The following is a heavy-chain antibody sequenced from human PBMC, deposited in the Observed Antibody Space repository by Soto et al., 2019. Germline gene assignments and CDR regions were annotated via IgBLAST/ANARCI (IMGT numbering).Heavy chain of an antibody. Sequence: PSETLSLTCAVSGGSISSSNWWSWVRQPPGKGLEWIGEIYHSGSTNYNPSLKSRVTISVDKSKNQFSLKLSSVTAADTAVYYCARQDSSSWYWVYGMDVWGQGTTVTVSS. D-gene: IGHD6-13*01. CDR3: ARQDSSSWYWVYGMDV. CDR1: GGSISSSNW. J-gene: IGHJ6*02. CDR2: IYHSGST. V-gene: IGHV4-4*02.